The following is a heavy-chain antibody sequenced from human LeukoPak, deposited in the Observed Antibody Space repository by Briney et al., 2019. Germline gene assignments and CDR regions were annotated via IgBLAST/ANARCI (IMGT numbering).Heavy chain of an antibody. D-gene: IGHD3-10*01. Sequence: PSETLSLTCTVSGGSISSYYWSWIRQPPGKGLEWLGYIYYSGSTNDNPPLTSRVTISVDTSKNQFSLKLSSVTAADTAVYYCARHEVRGIESWFDPWGQGTLVTVSS. J-gene: IGHJ5*02. CDR1: GGSISSYY. CDR3: ARHEVRGIESWFDP. V-gene: IGHV4-59*08. CDR2: IYYSGST.